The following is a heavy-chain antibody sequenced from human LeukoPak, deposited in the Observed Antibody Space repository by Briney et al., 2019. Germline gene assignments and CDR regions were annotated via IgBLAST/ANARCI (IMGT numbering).Heavy chain of an antibody. J-gene: IGHJ4*02. Sequence: PGGSLRLSCAASGFTFSSHGMHWVRQAPGKGLEWVAVIWYDGNNKYYADSVKGRFTISRDNSKNTLYLQMNSLRAGDTAVYYCARVRGDDKYSSGWYLDYWGQGTLVTVSS. CDR1: GFTFSSHG. CDR2: IWYDGNNK. CDR3: ARVRGDDKYSSGWYLDY. D-gene: IGHD6-19*01. V-gene: IGHV3-33*01.